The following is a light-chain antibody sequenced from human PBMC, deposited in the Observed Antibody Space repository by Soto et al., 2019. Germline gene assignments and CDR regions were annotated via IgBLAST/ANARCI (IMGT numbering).Light chain of an antibody. Sequence: DIQMTESPYSLSAAVRDRVTIACRASQNINTYLNWYQQKPGKAPKLLIFDAASLQSGVPSRFSGSGSGTDFTLTISSLQPEDFATYYCQQSYSTPWTFGQGTKVDIK. CDR1: QNINTY. J-gene: IGKJ1*01. CDR2: DAA. CDR3: QQSYSTPWT. V-gene: IGKV1-39*01.